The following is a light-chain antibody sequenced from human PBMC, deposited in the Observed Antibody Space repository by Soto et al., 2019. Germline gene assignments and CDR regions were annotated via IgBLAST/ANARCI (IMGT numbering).Light chain of an antibody. Sequence: DIQLTQSPSSLSASLGDRVTITCRASQTIGAYLNWYQQKPDQAPRLLIHGGATLQRGVPSRFSSSGSRKEFTLTITDLQPEDFASYYCQQKFHFQLTVGGGTRVEIK. CDR3: QQKFHFQLT. CDR1: QTIGAY. V-gene: IGKV1-39*01. CDR2: GGA. J-gene: IGKJ4*01.